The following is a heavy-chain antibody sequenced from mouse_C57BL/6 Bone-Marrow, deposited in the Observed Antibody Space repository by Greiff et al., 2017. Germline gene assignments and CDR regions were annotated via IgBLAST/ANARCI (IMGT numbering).Heavy chain of an antibody. Sequence: VQLKQPGAELVMPGASVKLSCKASGYTFTSYWLHWVKQRPGQGLEWIGEIDPSDSYNNYNQHFKGKSTLTVDTSSRTAYRQLSILTSEDSSVYYCASEDDGSDPDYWGQGTTLTVSA. CDR1: GYTFTSYW. J-gene: IGHJ2*01. CDR2: IDPSDSYN. V-gene: IGHV1-69*01. D-gene: IGHD2-3*01. CDR3: ASEDDGSDPDY.